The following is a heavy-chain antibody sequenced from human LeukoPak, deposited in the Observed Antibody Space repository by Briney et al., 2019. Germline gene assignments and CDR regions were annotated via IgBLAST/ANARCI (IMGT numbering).Heavy chain of an antibody. CDR3: TRASYFDFWSGFDY. CDR2: IRSKAYGGTT. Sequence: GGSLRLSCRTSGFTFDDSAMSWVRQAPGKGLELVGFIRSKAYGGTTDYAASVRGRFTISRDDSKSIAYLHMNSLKTGDTAVYYCTRASYFDFWSGFDYWGQGTLVTVSS. J-gene: IGHJ4*02. D-gene: IGHD3-3*01. V-gene: IGHV3-49*04. CDR1: GFTFDDSA.